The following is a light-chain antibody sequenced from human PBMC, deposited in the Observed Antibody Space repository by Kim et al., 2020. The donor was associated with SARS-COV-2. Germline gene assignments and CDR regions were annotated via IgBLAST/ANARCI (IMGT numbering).Light chain of an antibody. Sequence: QLVLTQSPSASASLGASVKLTCTLSSGHSSYAIAWHQQQPEKGPRYLMKLNSDGSHSKGDGIPDRFSGSSSGAERYLTISSLQSEDEADYYCQTWGTGNPWVFGGGTQLTVL. J-gene: IGLJ3*02. V-gene: IGLV4-69*01. CDR2: LNSDGSH. CDR3: QTWGTGNPWV. CDR1: SGHSSYA.